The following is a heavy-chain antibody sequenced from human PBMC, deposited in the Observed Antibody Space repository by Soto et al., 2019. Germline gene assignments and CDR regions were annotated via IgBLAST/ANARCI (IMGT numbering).Heavy chain of an antibody. CDR2: IYYSGST. J-gene: IGHJ5*02. D-gene: IGHD3-22*01. Sequence: QVQLQESGPGLVKPSQTLSLTCTVSGGSISSGGYYWSWIRQHPGKGLEWIGYIYYSGSTYYNPSLKSRVTLSVCTFXNQFSLKLSSVTAADTAVYYCARGSYYDSSGYYGPWGQGTLVTVSS. CDR3: ARGSYYDSSGYYGP. V-gene: IGHV4-31*03. CDR1: GGSISSGGYY.